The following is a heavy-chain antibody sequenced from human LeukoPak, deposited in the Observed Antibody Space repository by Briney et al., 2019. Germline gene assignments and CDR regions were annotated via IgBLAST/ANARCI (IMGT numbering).Heavy chain of an antibody. Sequence: ASVKVTCKASGYTFTSYAMHWVRQAPGQRLEWMGWINAGNGNTKYSQKFQGRVTITRDTSASTAYMELSSLRSEDTAVYYCARDGDAGWYYYYYGMDVWGQGTTVTVSS. V-gene: IGHV1-3*01. CDR3: ARDGDAGWYYYYYGMDV. CDR2: INAGNGNT. CDR1: GYTFTSYA. J-gene: IGHJ6*02. D-gene: IGHD4-17*01.